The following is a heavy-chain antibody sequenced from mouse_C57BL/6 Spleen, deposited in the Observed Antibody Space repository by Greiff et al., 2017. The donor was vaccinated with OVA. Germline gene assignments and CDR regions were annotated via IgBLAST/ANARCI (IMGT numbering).Heavy chain of an antibody. V-gene: IGHV1-61*01. D-gene: IGHD4-1*01. CDR1: GYTFTSYW. J-gene: IGHJ2*01. CDR3: ARELGREDY. CDR2: IYPSDSET. Sequence: VQLQQSGAELVRPGSSVKLSCKASGYTFTSYWMDWVKQRPGQGLEWIGNIYPSDSETHYNQKFKDKATLTVDKSSSTAYMQLSSLTSEDSAVYYCARELGREDYWGQGTTLTVSS.